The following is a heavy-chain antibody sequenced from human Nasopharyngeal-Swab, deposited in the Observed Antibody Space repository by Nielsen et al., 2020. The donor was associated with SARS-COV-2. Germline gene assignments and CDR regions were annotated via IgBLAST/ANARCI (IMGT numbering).Heavy chain of an antibody. V-gene: IGHV1-8*01. Sequence: WVRQAPGQRLEWMGWINAGNGNTKYSQKFQGRVTMTRNTSISTAYMELSSLRSEDTAVYYCARGRLSNYYGMDVWGQGTTVTVSS. J-gene: IGHJ6*02. CDR3: ARGRLSNYYGMDV. CDR2: INAGNGNT. D-gene: IGHD3-16*02.